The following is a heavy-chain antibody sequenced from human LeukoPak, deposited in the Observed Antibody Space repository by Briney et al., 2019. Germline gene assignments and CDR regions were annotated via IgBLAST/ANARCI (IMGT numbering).Heavy chain of an antibody. J-gene: IGHJ6*02. D-gene: IGHD6-13*01. CDR2: ISTSSSTI. CDR3: AGEYSSSWYHGLDYYYYGMDV. Sequence: GGSLRLSCAASGFTFSGYSMIWVRQAPGKGLDWVSYISTSSSTIYYADSVKGRFTISRDNAKNSLYLQMNSLRAEDTAVYYCAGEYSSSWYHGLDYYYYGMDVWGQGTTVTVSS. CDR1: GFTFSGYS. V-gene: IGHV3-48*04.